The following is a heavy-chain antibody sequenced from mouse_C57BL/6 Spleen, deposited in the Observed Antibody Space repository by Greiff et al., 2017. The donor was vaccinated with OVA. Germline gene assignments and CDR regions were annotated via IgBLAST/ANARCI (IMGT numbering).Heavy chain of an antibody. CDR3: ARKAAQAAYYFDY. J-gene: IGHJ2*01. CDR2: IYPGDGDT. CDR1: GYAFSSSW. Sequence: VQLQHSGPELVKPGASVKISCKASGYAFSSSWMNWVKQRPGKGLEWIGRIYPGDGDTNYNGKFKGKATLTADKSSSTAYMQLSSLTSEDSAVYFCARKAAQAAYYFDYWGQGTTLTVSS. V-gene: IGHV1-82*01. D-gene: IGHD3-2*02.